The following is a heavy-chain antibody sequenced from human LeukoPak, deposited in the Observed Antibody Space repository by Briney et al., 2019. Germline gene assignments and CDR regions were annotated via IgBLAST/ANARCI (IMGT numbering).Heavy chain of an antibody. D-gene: IGHD6-13*01. Sequence: GGSLRLSCAASGFTFSTYNMNWVRQAPGKGLEWVSSISSSSTYIYYADSAKGRFTISRDNAENSLYLQMNSLRVEDTAVYYCVRQYSSSCPGGYWGQGTLVTVSS. CDR1: GFTFSTYN. CDR3: VRQYSSSCPGGY. J-gene: IGHJ4*02. V-gene: IGHV3-21*01. CDR2: ISSSSTYI.